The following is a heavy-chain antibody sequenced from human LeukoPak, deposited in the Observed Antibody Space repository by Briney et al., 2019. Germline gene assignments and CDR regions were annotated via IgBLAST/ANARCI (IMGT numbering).Heavy chain of an antibody. Sequence: GEALKTSCRGLGYRFTSYWIGWGRQSPGKGLEGGGIIYPGESDTRYSPSFQGQVTISADKTISTAYLQWSSLKASNTAMYYCARHARGSGSYSYYYYYMDVWGKGTTVTVSS. CDR2: IYPGESDT. CDR3: ARHARGSGSYSYYYYYMDV. D-gene: IGHD3-10*01. J-gene: IGHJ6*03. CDR1: GYRFTSYW. V-gene: IGHV5-51*01.